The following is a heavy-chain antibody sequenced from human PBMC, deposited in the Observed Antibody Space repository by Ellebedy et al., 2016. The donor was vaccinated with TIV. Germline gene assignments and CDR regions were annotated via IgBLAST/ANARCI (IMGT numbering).Heavy chain of an antibody. J-gene: IGHJ4*02. CDR3: ARSQGRPGITRH. Sequence: GESLKISCEASGFPFSSYWMTWVRRAPGKGLDWVANINQDGSEKYYVDSVKGRFTISRDEAKNSVFLQMTSLRADDTAVYYCARSQGRPGITRHWGQGTLVTVSS. CDR1: GFPFSSYW. CDR2: INQDGSEK. V-gene: IGHV3-7*01. D-gene: IGHD1-14*01.